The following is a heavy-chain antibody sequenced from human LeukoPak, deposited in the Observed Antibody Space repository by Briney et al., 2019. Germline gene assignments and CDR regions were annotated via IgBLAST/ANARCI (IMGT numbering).Heavy chain of an antibody. V-gene: IGHV3-21*01. D-gene: IGHD3-10*01. CDR3: AREVGSEFDS. CDR1: GFTFSSYS. J-gene: IGHJ4*02. CDR2: ISSSSSYI. Sequence: PGGSLRLSCAASGFTFSSYSMNWVRQAPGRGLEWVSSISSSSSYIYYADSVKGRFTISRDNAKNSLYLQMNSLRAEDTAVYYCAREVGSEFDSWGQGTLVTVSS.